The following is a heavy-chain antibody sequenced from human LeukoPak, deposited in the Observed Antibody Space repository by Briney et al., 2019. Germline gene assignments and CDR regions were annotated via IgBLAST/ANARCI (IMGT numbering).Heavy chain of an antibody. CDR3: ARAMTYDSTGYYFDY. J-gene: IGHJ4*02. CDR1: GFTFSSYG. CDR2: IAYDGSNK. D-gene: IGHD3-22*01. Sequence: GGSLRLSCAASGFTFSSYGMHWVRQAPGKGLEWVAFIAYDGSNKYYADSVKGRFTISRDNAKNTLYLQMNNLRAEDTAVYYCARAMTYDSTGYYFDYWGQGTLVTVSS. V-gene: IGHV3-30*12.